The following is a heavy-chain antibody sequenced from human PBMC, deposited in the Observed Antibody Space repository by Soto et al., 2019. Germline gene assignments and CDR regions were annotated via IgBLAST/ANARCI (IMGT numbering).Heavy chain of an antibody. CDR1: GGTFSSYA. D-gene: IGHD2-21*02. CDR2: IIPIFGTA. J-gene: IGHJ3*02. CDR3: ARTMVNCGGDCFSAFDI. Sequence: SVKVSCKASGGTFSSYAISWVRQAPGQGLEWMGGIIPIFGTANYAQKFQGRVTITADESTSTAYMELSSLRSEDTAVYYCARTMVNCGGDCFSAFDIWGQGTMVTVSS. V-gene: IGHV1-69*13.